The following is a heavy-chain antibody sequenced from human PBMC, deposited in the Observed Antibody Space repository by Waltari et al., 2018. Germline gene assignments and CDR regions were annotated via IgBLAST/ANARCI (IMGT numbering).Heavy chain of an antibody. V-gene: IGHV3-23*04. CDR3: AKAHFYDTSGYIEH. J-gene: IGHJ5*02. CDR1: GFTFSSHW. D-gene: IGHD3-22*01. CDR2: INGYGDKT. Sequence: EVQVVESGGGLVQPGGSLRLSCVASGFTFSSHWMHWVRQAPGKGLEWVSGINGYGDKTYYADSVKGRFTLSRDNSRNTLSLQMNSLRAEDTAVYYCAKAHFYDTSGYIEHWGQGTLVTVSS.